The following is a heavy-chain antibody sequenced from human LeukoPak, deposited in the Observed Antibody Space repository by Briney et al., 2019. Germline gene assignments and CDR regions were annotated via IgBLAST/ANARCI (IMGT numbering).Heavy chain of an antibody. CDR3: AKDLLLPPHPPATFDP. CDR1: GGTFSNYA. Sequence: WASVKVSCKASGGTFSNYAMSWVRQAPGKGLRWVSSITGVGASTYYADSVRGRFTISKDNSKNTLYLQMNSLRTEDTAVYYCAKDLLLPPHPPATFDPWGQGTLVTVSS. D-gene: IGHD2-21*01. CDR2: ITGVGAST. V-gene: IGHV3-23*01. J-gene: IGHJ5*02.